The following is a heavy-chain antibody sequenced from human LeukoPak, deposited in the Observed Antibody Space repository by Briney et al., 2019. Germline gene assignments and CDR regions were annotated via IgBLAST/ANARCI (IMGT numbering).Heavy chain of an antibody. J-gene: IGHJ4*02. CDR3: TRDTDYGSATNYFDS. D-gene: IGHD3-10*01. CDR2: ISWEGGTT. CDR1: GFTFEDYA. Sequence: GGSLRLSCAASGFTFEDYAMHWVRQAPGKGLEWVALISWEGGTTYYADSVRGRFTISRDNSKNYLYLQMNSQRTEDTAFYYCTRDTDYGSATNYFDSWGQGTLVSVSS. V-gene: IGHV3-43*01.